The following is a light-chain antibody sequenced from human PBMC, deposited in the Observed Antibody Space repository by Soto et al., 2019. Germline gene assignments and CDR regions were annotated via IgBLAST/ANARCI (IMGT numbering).Light chain of an antibody. J-gene: IGKJ5*01. CDR3: MQGTHWPPIT. CDR1: QSLVYTDGNTY. CDR2: KVS. Sequence: DVVMTESPLSLPVTLGQPASISCRSSQSLVYTDGNTYLNWFQQRPGQSPRRLIYKVSHRASGVPDRCSGSGSGTDFTLKISRVEAEDVGVYYYMQGTHWPPITFGQGTRLEIK. V-gene: IGKV2-30*01.